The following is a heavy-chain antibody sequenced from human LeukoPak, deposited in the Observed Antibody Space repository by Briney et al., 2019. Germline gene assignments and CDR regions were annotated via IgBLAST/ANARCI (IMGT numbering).Heavy chain of an antibody. J-gene: IGHJ4*02. CDR3: ARGSYYFDY. D-gene: IGHD3-16*02. CDR1: GFTFSSYG. CDR2: IWYDGSTK. V-gene: IGHV3-33*01. Sequence: PGGSLRLSCAASGFTFSSYGMHWVRQAPGKGLEWVAVIWYDGSTKYYADSVKGRFTISRDNSKNTLYLQMNSLRAEDTAVCYCARGSYYFDYWGQGTLVTVSS.